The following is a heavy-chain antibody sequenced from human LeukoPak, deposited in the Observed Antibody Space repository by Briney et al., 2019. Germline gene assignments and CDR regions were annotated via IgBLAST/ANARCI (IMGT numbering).Heavy chain of an antibody. D-gene: IGHD6-13*01. V-gene: IGHV1-8*01. J-gene: IGHJ4*02. CDR1: GYTFTSYD. CDR3: ARVTAYSSSWYLGY. CDR2: MNPNSGNT. Sequence: ASVKVSCKASGYTFTSYDINWVRQATGQGLEWMGWMNPNSGNTGYAQKFQGRVTMTRNTSISIAYMELSSLRSEDTAVYYCARVTAYSSSWYLGYWGQGTLVTVSS.